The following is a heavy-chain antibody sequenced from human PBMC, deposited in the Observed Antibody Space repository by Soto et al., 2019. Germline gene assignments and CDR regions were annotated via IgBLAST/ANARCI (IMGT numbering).Heavy chain of an antibody. Sequence: PGGSLRLSCAASGFTFSSYAMSWVRQAPGKGLEWVSAISGSGGSTYYADSVKGRFTISRDNSKNTLYLQMNSLRAEDTAVYYCAKDSGPPPTLPPYSGGDCFYTWFDPWGQGTLVTVSS. CDR2: ISGSGGST. V-gene: IGHV3-23*01. CDR1: GFTFSSYA. J-gene: IGHJ5*02. CDR3: AKDSGPPPTLPPYSGGDCFYTWFDP. D-gene: IGHD2-21*02.